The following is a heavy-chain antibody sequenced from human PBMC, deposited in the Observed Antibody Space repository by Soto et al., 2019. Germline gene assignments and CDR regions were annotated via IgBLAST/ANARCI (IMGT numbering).Heavy chain of an antibody. CDR3: ARVGATDYDFWSGSVYGMDV. Sequence: SVEVSCKASGGTFSSYAISWVRQAPGQGLAWMGGIIPIFGTANYAQKFQGRVTITADKSTSTAYMELSSLRSEDTAVYYCARVGATDYDFWSGSVYGMDVWGQGTTVTVSS. CDR1: GGTFSSYA. V-gene: IGHV1-69*06. J-gene: IGHJ6*02. D-gene: IGHD3-3*01. CDR2: IIPIFGTA.